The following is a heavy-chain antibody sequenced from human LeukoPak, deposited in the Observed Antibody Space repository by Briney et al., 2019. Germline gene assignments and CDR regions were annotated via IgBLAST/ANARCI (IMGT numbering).Heavy chain of an antibody. CDR1: GYTLTGYY. CDR2: INPNSGGT. V-gene: IGHV1-2*02. J-gene: IGHJ5*02. Sequence: SVKVSCKSSGYTLTGYYMHWVRQAPGQGLEWMGWINPNSGGTNYAQKFQGRVGMTRDMSISIAYMELSRQRSDDTAVYYWARELPRYDTAMVKGLNWFDPWGQGTLVTVSS. D-gene: IGHD5-18*01. CDR3: ARELPRYDTAMVKGLNWFDP.